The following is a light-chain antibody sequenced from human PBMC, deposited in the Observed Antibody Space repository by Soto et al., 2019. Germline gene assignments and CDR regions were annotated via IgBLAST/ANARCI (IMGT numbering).Light chain of an antibody. CDR2: SNI. Sequence: QSALTQSPSASGTPGQGVTMSCSGSSSNIGSNTVDWYQQFPGTAPKLLIYSNIKRPSGVPDRFSGSKSVTSASLAIRGLQSADEADYFCATWDGSLSAYVFGTGTKVTAL. J-gene: IGLJ1*01. CDR1: SSNIGSNT. CDR3: ATWDGSLSAYV. V-gene: IGLV1-44*01.